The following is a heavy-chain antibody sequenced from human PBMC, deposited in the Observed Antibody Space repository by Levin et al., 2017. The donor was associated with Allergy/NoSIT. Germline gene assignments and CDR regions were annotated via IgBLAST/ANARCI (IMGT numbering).Heavy chain of an antibody. D-gene: IGHD6-13*01. CDR3: ARGDSSSWDYYFDY. J-gene: IGHJ4*02. CDR1: GYTFTSYG. V-gene: IGHV1-18*01. Sequence: AGESLKISCKASGYTFTSYGISWVRQAPGQGLEWMGWISAYNGNTNYAQKLQGRVTMTTDTSTSTAYMELRSLRSDDTAVYYCARGDSSSWDYYFDYWGQGTLVTVSS. CDR2: ISAYNGNT.